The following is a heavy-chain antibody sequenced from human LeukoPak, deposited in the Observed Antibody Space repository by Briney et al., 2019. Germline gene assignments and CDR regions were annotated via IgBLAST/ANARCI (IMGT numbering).Heavy chain of an antibody. CDR1: GYTFTSYA. D-gene: IGHD6-19*01. CDR2: INAGNGHT. Sequence: GASVKVSRTASGYTFTSYAMHWVRQAPGQRLEWMGWINAGNGHTKYSQKFQGRVTITRDTSASTAYMELSSLRSEDTAVYYCAIGIAVAARALGYWGQGTLVTVSS. J-gene: IGHJ4*02. CDR3: AIGIAVAARALGY. V-gene: IGHV1-3*01.